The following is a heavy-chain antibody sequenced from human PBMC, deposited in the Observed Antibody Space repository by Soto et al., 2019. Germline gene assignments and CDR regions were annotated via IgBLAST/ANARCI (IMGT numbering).Heavy chain of an antibody. CDR1: GFIFNTYS. D-gene: IGHD2-15*01. CDR2: ISGSSRSI. J-gene: IGHJ4*02. Sequence: EVQLVESGGGLIQPGGSLRLTCAASGFIFNTYSMNWVRQAPGKGLEWVSYISGSSRSILYSDSVRGRFTISRENANNSGYLQMSSLRDEDTAVYYCARTLSWRRGPFDYWGQGSLVSVSS. CDR3: ARTLSWRRGPFDY. V-gene: IGHV3-48*02.